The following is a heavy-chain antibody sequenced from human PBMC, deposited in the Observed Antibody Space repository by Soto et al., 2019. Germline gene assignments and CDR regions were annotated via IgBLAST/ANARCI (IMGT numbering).Heavy chain of an antibody. J-gene: IGHJ4*02. Sequence: ETLSLTCGFYGVSFSGYYWIWIRPPPGKGLEWIGEINHSGSTNYNPSLKSRVTISVDTSKNQFSLKLSSVTAADTAVYYCARGLSAIVFWGQGTRVTVSA. CDR1: GVSFSGYY. D-gene: IGHD1-26*01. CDR2: INHSGST. CDR3: ARGLSAIVF. V-gene: IGHV4-34*01.